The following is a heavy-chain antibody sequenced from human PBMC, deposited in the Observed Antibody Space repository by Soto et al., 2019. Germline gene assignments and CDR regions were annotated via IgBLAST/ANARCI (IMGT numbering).Heavy chain of an antibody. CDR3: ARGPRRITIFGVVITSRDYYYYGMDV. CDR2: IIPIFGTA. D-gene: IGHD3-3*01. J-gene: IGHJ6*02. V-gene: IGHV1-69*01. Sequence: VKVSCKASGGTFSSYAISWVRQAPGQGLEWMGGIIPIFGTANYAQKFQGRVTITADESTSTAYMELSSLRSEDTAVYYCARGPRRITIFGVVITSRDYYYYGMDVWGQGTTVTVSS. CDR1: GGTFSSYA.